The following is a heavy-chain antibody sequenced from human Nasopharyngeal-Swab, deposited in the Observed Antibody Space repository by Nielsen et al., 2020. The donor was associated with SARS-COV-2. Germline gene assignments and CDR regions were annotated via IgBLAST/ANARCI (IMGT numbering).Heavy chain of an antibody. D-gene: IGHD6-19*01. V-gene: IGHV3-30*03. CDR3: ARETVAGTRPDY. CDR1: GFTFSSYG. J-gene: IGHJ4*02. Sequence: GGSLRLSCAASGFTFSSYGMHWVRQAPGKGLEWVAVISYDGGNKYYADSVKGRFTISRDNSKNTLYLQMNSLRAEDTAVYYCARETVAGTRPDYWGQGTLVTVSS. CDR2: ISYDGGNK.